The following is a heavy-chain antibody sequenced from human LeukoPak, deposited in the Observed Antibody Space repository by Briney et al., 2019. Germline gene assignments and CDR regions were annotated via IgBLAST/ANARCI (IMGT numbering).Heavy chain of an antibody. J-gene: IGHJ4*02. Sequence: PGGSLRLSCAASGFTFSSYAMHWVRQAPGKGLEWVAVISYDGSNKYYADSVKGRFTISRDNSKNTLYLQMNSLRAEDTAVYYCARGRRGTYGSGDYWGQGTLVTVSS. CDR3: ARGRRGTYGSGDY. D-gene: IGHD3-10*01. CDR2: ISYDGSNK. CDR1: GFTFSSYA. V-gene: IGHV3-30*04.